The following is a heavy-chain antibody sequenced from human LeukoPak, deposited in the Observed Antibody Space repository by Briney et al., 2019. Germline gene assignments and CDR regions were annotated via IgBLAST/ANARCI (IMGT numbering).Heavy chain of an antibody. CDR3: ARGTGYYDSSGYFPYYFDY. V-gene: IGHV3-74*01. J-gene: IGHJ4*02. Sequence: GGSLRLSCEVSGFTFSDHWMHWIRQVPGKGLVWVSRINGYGNTTTYAGFVKGRFTISRDNAKNSLYLQMNSLRAEDTAVYYCARGTGYYDSSGYFPYYFDYWGQGTLVTVSS. CDR2: INGYGNTT. D-gene: IGHD3-22*01. CDR1: GFTFSDHW.